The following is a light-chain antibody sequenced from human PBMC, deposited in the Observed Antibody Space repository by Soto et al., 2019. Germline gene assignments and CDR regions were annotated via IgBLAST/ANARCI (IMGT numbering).Light chain of an antibody. J-gene: IGKJ1*01. Sequence: DIQMTQSPSSVSASVGDRVTISCRASQASSSWLAWYQQKPGKAPKLLIYIASRLQGGVPSRFSGSRSGTDFTLTINYLQPEDIATYYCQQANSFPWTFGQGTKVDIK. CDR2: IAS. V-gene: IGKV1-12*01. CDR3: QQANSFPWT. CDR1: QASSSW.